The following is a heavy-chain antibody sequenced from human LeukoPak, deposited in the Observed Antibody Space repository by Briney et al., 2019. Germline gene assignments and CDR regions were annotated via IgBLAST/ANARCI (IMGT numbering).Heavy chain of an antibody. CDR1: GFSFSSYW. CDR3: AGGDTYGYLFDY. CDR2: IKQDGNEK. V-gene: IGHV3-7*01. Sequence: SGGSLRLSCAASGFSFSSYWMSWVRQAPGKGLEWVANIKQDGNEKYYVDSVKGRFTISRDNAKNSLFLQMNSLRAEDTAVYYCAGGDTYGYLFDYWGQGTLVTLSS. J-gene: IGHJ4*02. D-gene: IGHD5-18*01.